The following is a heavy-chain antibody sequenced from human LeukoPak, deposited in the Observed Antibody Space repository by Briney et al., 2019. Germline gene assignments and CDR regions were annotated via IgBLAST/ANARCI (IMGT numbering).Heavy chain of an antibody. CDR2: IKQDGSEK. CDR1: GFTFSTYW. V-gene: IGHV3-7*01. CDR3: ARDSAGNDY. D-gene: IGHD6-13*01. Sequence: GGSLRLSCEASGFTFSTYWMSWVRQAPGKGLEWVANIKQDGSEKYYVDSVKGRFTISRDNAKNSLYLQMNSLRAEDTAMYYCARDSAGNDYRYQVTL. J-gene: IGHJ4*02.